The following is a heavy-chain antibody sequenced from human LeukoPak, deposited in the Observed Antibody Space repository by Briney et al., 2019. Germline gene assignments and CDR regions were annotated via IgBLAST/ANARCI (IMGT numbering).Heavy chain of an antibody. CDR3: ARRKGRGVIRGPFDY. Sequence: PSETLSLTRAVYGGSFSGYYWSWIRQPPGKGLEWIGEINHSGSTNYNPSLKSRVTISVDTSKNQFSLKLSSVTAADTAVYYCARRKGRGVIRGPFDYWGQGTLVTVSS. CDR1: GGSFSGYY. V-gene: IGHV4-34*01. CDR2: INHSGST. J-gene: IGHJ4*02. D-gene: IGHD3-10*01.